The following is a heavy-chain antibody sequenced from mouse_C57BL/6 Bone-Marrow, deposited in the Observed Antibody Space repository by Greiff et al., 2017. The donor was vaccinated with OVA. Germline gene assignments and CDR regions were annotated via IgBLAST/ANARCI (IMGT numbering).Heavy chain of an antibody. Sequence: QVQLKESGPELVKPGASVKISCKASGYAFSSSWMNWVKQRPGKGLEWIGRIYPGDGDTNYNGKFKGKATLTADKSSSTAYMQLSSLTSEDSAVYFCARSESSGYKMDYWGQGTSVTVSS. CDR3: ARSESSGYKMDY. CDR2: IYPGDGDT. CDR1: GYAFSSSW. D-gene: IGHD3-2*02. J-gene: IGHJ4*01. V-gene: IGHV1-82*01.